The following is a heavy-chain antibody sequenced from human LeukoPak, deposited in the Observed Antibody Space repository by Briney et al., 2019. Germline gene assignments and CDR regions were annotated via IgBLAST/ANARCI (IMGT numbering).Heavy chain of an antibody. CDR1: GYTFTSYG. CDR2: ISAYNGNT. CDR3: ARARAAVAPTDAFDI. D-gene: IGHD6-19*01. J-gene: IGHJ3*02. Sequence: ASVKVSCKASGYTFTSYGISWVRQAPGQGLEWMGWISAYNGNTNYAQKLQGRVTMTTDTSTSTACMELRSLRSDDTAVYYCARARAAVAPTDAFDIWGQGTMVTVSS. V-gene: IGHV1-18*01.